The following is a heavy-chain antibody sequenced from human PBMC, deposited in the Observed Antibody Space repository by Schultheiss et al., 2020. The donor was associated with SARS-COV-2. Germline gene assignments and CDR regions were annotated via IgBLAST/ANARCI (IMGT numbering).Heavy chain of an antibody. CDR1: GFTFSSYG. D-gene: IGHD7-27*01. CDR3: VRESITGDRDFDY. V-gene: IGHV3-48*02. J-gene: IGHJ4*02. Sequence: GGSLRLSCAASGFTFSSYGMHWVRQAPEKGLEWLSYISSESATIFYTDSVKGRFTISRDNAKNSLYLHMNGLRDEDTAVYYCVRESITGDRDFDYWGQGTLVTVSS. CDR2: ISSESATI.